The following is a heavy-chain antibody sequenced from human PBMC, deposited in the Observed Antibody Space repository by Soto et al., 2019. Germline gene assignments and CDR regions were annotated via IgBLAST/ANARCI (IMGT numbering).Heavy chain of an antibody. CDR2: INHSGSA. CDR1: GESFSGYI. J-gene: IGHJ4*02. V-gene: IGHV4-34*01. CDR3: ARGLITGSHYSGGWYYFDS. D-gene: IGHD6-19*01. Sequence: QVQLQQSGAGLLKPSETLSLTCAVYGESFSGYIWTWIRQTPGKGLQWIGQINHSGSAYYNPSLKSRLTISVHTSNSQFSLELSSVTAADTAVYYCARGLITGSHYSGGWYYFDSWGQGTQVTVSS.